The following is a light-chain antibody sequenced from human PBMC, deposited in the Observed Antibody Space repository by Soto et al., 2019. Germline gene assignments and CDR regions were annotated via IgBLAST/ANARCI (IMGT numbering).Light chain of an antibody. CDR3: QQYNNFRWT. CDR1: QSIFWW. V-gene: IGKV1-5*01. J-gene: IGKJ1*01. CDR2: DGS. Sequence: DIQMTQSPSTLSAAIGARVTITCRASQSIFWWLVWYQQKPGKPPQLLIFDGSTLEGGVPLRFSGSGSGTEFTLTISSLHPEDVATYYCQQYNNFRWTFGQGTKVEVK.